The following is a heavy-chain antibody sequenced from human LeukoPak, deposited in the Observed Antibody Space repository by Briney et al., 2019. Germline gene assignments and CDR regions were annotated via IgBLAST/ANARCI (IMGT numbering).Heavy chain of an antibody. CDR1: GFTFSSYG. Sequence: GGSLRLSCAASGFTFSSYGMHWVRQAPGKGLEWVAFIRYDGSNKYYADSVKGRFTISRDNSKNTLYLQMNSLRAEDTAVYYCASEHIAAAGRDYWGQGTLVTVSS. CDR3: ASEHIAAAGRDY. D-gene: IGHD6-13*01. CDR2: IRYDGSNK. J-gene: IGHJ4*02. V-gene: IGHV3-30*02.